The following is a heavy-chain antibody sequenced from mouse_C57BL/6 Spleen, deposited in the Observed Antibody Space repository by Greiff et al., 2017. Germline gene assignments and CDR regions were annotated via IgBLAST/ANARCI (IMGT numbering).Heavy chain of an antibody. CDR2: IDPSDSYT. Sequence: QVQLQQSGAELVRPGTSVKLSCKASGYTFTSYWMHWVKQRPGQGLEWIGVIDPSDSYTNYNQKFKGKATLTVDTSSSTAYMQLSSLTSEDSAVYYCARSPQPYGNYLYYYAMDYWGQGTSVTVSS. V-gene: IGHV1-59*01. CDR3: ARSPQPYGNYLYYYAMDY. D-gene: IGHD2-1*01. J-gene: IGHJ4*01. CDR1: GYTFTSYW.